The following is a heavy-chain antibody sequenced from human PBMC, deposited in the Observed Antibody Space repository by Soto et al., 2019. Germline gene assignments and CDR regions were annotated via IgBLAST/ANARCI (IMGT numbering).Heavy chain of an antibody. V-gene: IGHV3-30-3*01. D-gene: IGHD3-3*01. CDR3: ARIITIYAFDI. CDR1: GFTFSSYA. Sequence: GGSLRLSCAASGFTFSSYAMHWVRQAPGKGLEWVAVISCDGSNKYYADSVKGRFTISRDNAKNTLYPEMNSLRAEHTAVYDCARIITIYAFDILVQRTMGTVSS. J-gene: IGHJ3*02. CDR2: ISCDGSNK.